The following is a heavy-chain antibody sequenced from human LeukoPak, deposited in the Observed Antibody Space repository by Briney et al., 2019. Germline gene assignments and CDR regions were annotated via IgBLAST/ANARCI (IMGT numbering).Heavy chain of an antibody. CDR3: ASRDTATGLD. CDR1: GGSFSGYY. Sequence: SETLSLTCAVYGGSFSGYYWSWVRQPPGKGLEWIGEINHSGSTNYNPSLKSRVTISVDTSKNQFSLKLSSVTAADTAVYYCASRDTATGLDWGQGTLVTVSS. D-gene: IGHD5-18*01. CDR2: INHSGST. J-gene: IGHJ4*02. V-gene: IGHV4-34*01.